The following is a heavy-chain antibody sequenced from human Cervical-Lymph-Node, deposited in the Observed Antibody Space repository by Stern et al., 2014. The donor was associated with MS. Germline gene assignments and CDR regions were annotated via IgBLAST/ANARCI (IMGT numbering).Heavy chain of an antibody. V-gene: IGHV3-72*01. Sequence: LVQSGGGLVQPGGSLRLSCTASGFTFSDHYMDWVRQAPGKGLEWVGRTSNKADSYTTEYATSVKGRFTISTDESKNSVYLQMNNLKIDDTAVYYCARLPLNWGQGTLVTVSS. J-gene: IGHJ4*02. CDR1: GFTFSDHY. CDR2: TSNKADSYTT. CDR3: ARLPLN.